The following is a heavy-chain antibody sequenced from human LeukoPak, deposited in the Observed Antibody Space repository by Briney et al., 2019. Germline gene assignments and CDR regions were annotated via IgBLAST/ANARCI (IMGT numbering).Heavy chain of an antibody. J-gene: IGHJ6*04. Sequence: GGSLRLSCAASGFTFSSYWMSWVRQAPGKGLEWVANIKQDGSGKYYVDSVKGRFTISRDNAKNSLYLQMNSLRAEDTAVYYCAELGITMIGGVWGKGTTVTISS. V-gene: IGHV3-7*01. CDR1: GFTFSSYW. D-gene: IGHD3-10*02. CDR3: AELGITMIGGV. CDR2: IKQDGSGK.